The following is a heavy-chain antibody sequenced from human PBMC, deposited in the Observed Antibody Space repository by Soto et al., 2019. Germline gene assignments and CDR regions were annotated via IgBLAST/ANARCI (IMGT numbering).Heavy chain of an antibody. CDR2: ISYDGSNK. CDR1: GFTFSSYG. V-gene: IGHV3-30*18. J-gene: IGHJ6*02. CDR3: AKDKQIYYYYGMDV. Sequence: PGGSLRLSCAASGFTFSSYGMHWVRQAPGKGLEWVAVISYDGSNKYYADSVKGRFTISRDNSKNTLYLQMNSLRAEDTAVYYCAKDKQIYYYYGMDVWGQGTTVTVSS.